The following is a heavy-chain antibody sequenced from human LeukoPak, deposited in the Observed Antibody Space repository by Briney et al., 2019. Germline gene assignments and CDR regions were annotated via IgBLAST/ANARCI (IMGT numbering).Heavy chain of an antibody. Sequence: SLRLSCAASGFTVSRNYMSWVGQAPGKGLEWVSVIYSGGSTYYAASVKGRFTISRDNSKNTLYLQMNSLRAEDTAVYYCARSGLKGVYGLASWGQGTLVTVSS. J-gene: IGHJ5*02. CDR1: GFTVSRNY. D-gene: IGHD3-10*01. CDR2: IYSGGST. CDR3: ARSGLKGVYGLAS. V-gene: IGHV3-53*01.